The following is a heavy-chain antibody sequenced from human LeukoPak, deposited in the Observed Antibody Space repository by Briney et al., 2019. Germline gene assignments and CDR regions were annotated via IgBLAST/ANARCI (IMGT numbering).Heavy chain of an antibody. J-gene: IGHJ4*02. Sequence: ASVKVSCKASGYTFTSYGISWVRQAPGQGLEWMGWMNPNSGNTGYAQKFQGRVTMTRNTSISTAYMELSSLRSEDTAVYYCARGNLIVRGDYWGQGTLVTVSS. D-gene: IGHD2/OR15-2a*01. V-gene: IGHV1-8*02. CDR3: ARGNLIVRGDY. CDR1: GYTFTSYG. CDR2: MNPNSGNT.